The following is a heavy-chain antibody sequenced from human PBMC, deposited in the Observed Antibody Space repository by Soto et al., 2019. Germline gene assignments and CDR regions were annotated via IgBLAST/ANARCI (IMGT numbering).Heavy chain of an antibody. CDR1: GFSLSTSGVG. J-gene: IGHJ1*01. CDR3: AHSQWDYYDSSGYYPAEYFQH. Sequence: QITLKESGPTLVKPTQPLTLTCTFSGFSLSTSGVGVGWIRQPPGKALEWLALIYWKDDKRYSPSLNSRLTITKDTSKTQVVLTMTNMDPVDTGTYYCAHSQWDYYDSSGYYPAEYFQHWGQGTLVIVSS. CDR2: IYWKDDK. V-gene: IGHV2-5*01. D-gene: IGHD3-22*01.